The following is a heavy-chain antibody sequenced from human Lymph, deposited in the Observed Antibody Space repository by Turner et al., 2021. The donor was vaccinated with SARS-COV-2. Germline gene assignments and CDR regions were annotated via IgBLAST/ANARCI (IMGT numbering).Heavy chain of an antibody. CDR3: ARYGSGGYFYYGLDV. V-gene: IGHV3-30*04. CDR1: GFTFSTYA. CDR2: ISYDGSNK. J-gene: IGHJ6*02. Sequence: VQLVGFGGGVVHSCRSLRLYYAAFGFTFSTYAIHWVRQAAGKGLEWVAVISYDGSNKYYADSVKGRFTISRDNSKNTLYLQMNSLRAEDTAVYYCARYGSGGYFYYGLDVWGQGTTVTVSS. D-gene: IGHD3-10*01.